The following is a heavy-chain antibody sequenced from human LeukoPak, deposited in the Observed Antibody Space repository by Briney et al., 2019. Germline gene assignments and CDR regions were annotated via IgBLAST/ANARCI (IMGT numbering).Heavy chain of an antibody. J-gene: IGHJ4*02. CDR3: ASHQWLVRFDY. CDR1: GFTFSSYG. CDR2: IWYDGSNK. D-gene: IGHD6-19*01. Sequence: GGSLRLSCAASGFTFSSYGMHWVRQAPGKGLEWVAVIWYDGSNKYYADSVKGRFTISRDNSKNTLYLQMNSLRAEDTAVYYCASHQWLVRFDYWGQGSLVTVSS. V-gene: IGHV3-33*01.